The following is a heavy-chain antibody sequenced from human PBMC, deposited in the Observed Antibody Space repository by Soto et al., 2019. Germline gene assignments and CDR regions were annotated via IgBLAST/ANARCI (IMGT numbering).Heavy chain of an antibody. V-gene: IGHV3-30*04. CDR1: GFPFSTFA. J-gene: IGHJ1*01. Sequence: QVQLVDSGGGVVQPGRSLRLSCAASGFPFSTFAIHWVRQAPGKGLEWVAAISANGYNQFYVHSVKGRFIISRDNSGNTVDLQMNSVRVEDTALYYCVRDTADDCRSDTCYVPLQHWGQGTLVTVSS. CDR2: ISANGYNQ. CDR3: VRDTADDCRSDTCYVPLQH. D-gene: IGHD2-2*01.